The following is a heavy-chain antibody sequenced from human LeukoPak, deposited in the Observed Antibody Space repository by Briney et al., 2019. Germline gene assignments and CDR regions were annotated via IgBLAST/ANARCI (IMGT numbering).Heavy chain of an antibody. V-gene: IGHV4-59*01. D-gene: IGHD2-15*01. CDR1: GGSLSSYY. Sequence: SETLSLTCTVSGGSLSSYYWSWIRQPPGKGLEWIGYIYYSGSTNYNPSLKSRVTISVDTSKNQFSLKLSSVTAADTAVYYCAREEVAATLRWFDPWGQGTLVTVSS. CDR3: AREEVAATLRWFDP. J-gene: IGHJ5*02. CDR2: IYYSGST.